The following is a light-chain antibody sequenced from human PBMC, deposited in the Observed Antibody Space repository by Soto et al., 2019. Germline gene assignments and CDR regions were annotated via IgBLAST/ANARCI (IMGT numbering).Light chain of an antibody. V-gene: IGLV2-18*02. CDR3: SSYTTSSTYV. CDR1: SSDVGHYDR. Sequence: QSALTQPPSVSGSPGQSVIISCTGTSSDVGHYDRVSWYQQPPGTAPKLMIYEVTNRPSGVPDRFSGSKSGNTASLIISGLQAEDEADYYCSSYTTSSTYVFGPGTKVTVL. CDR2: EVT. J-gene: IGLJ1*01.